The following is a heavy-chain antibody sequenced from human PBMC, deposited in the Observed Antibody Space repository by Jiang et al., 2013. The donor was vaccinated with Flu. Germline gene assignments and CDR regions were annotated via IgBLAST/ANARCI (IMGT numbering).Heavy chain of an antibody. CDR1: GFTFSSYS. D-gene: IGHD3-3*01. J-gene: IGHJ4*02. CDR2: ISSSSSYI. Sequence: QLVESGGGVVQPGRSLRLSCAASGFTFSSYSMNWVRQAPGKGLEWVSSISSSSSYIYYADSVKGRFTISRDNAKNSLYLQMNSLRAEDTAVYYCARHGGLGSGSDYWGQGTLVTVSS. V-gene: IGHV3-21*01. CDR3: ARHGGLGSGSDY.